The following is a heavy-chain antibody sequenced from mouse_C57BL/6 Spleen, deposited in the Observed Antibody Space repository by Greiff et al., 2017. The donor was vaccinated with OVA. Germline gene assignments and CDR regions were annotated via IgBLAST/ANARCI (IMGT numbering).Heavy chain of an antibody. J-gene: IGHJ2*01. CDR2: ISDGGSYT. Sequence: EVQVVESGGGLVKPGGSLKLSCAASGFTFSSYAMSWVRQTPEKRLEWVATISDGGSYTYYPDNVKGRFTISRDNAKNNLYLQMSHLKSEDTAMYYCARDYDGYYVGYWGQGTTLTVSS. V-gene: IGHV5-4*01. D-gene: IGHD2-3*01. CDR1: GFTFSSYA. CDR3: ARDYDGYYVGY.